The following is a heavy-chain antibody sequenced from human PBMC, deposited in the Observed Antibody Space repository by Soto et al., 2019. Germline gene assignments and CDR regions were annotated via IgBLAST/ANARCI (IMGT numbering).Heavy chain of an antibody. D-gene: IGHD1-26*01. CDR1: GGSISGYY. Sequence: SETLSLTCTVFGGSISGYYWSWIRQPPGKGLEWIGYIYYSGSTNYNPSLKSRVTIAVDASKNQFSLRVSSLTAADTAVYYCARSGSYGGLFANWGQGNLVTVSS. V-gene: IGHV4-59*01. J-gene: IGHJ4*02. CDR2: IYYSGST. CDR3: ARSGSYGGLFAN.